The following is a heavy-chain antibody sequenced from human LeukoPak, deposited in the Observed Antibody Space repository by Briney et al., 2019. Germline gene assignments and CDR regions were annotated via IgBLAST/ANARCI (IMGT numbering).Heavy chain of an antibody. D-gene: IGHD1-1*01. CDR1: GFTFCSYE. J-gene: IGHJ4*02. Sequence: GGSLRLSCAASGFTFCSYEMNWVRQAPGKGLEWVSYISSSGSTIYYADSVKGRFTISRDNAKNSLYLQMNSLRAEDTAVYYCARDTNWKLDYWGQGTLVTVSS. V-gene: IGHV3-48*03. CDR2: ISSSGSTI. CDR3: ARDTNWKLDY.